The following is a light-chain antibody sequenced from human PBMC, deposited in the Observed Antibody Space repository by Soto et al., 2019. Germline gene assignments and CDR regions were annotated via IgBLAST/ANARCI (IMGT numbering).Light chain of an antibody. CDR2: EVN. J-gene: IGLJ1*01. Sequence: QSALTQPPSASGSPGQSVTISCTGTSSEVGGYNYVSWYQQHPGKVPKLMVYEVNKRTSGVPDRFSGSKSGNTASLTVSGLQAEDEAEYYCTSYAGGNDVFGTGTKLTVL. V-gene: IGLV2-8*01. CDR3: TSYAGGNDV. CDR1: SSEVGGYNY.